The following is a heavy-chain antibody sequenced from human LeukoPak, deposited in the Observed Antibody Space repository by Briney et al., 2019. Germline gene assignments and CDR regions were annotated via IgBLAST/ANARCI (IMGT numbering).Heavy chain of an antibody. CDR2: ISSSSSNI. CDR3: AREDDYMDV. Sequence: GGSLRLSCAASGFTFSSYSMNWVRQAPGKGLEWVSSISSSSSNIYYADSVKGRFTISRDNAKNSLYLQMNSLRAEDTAVYYCAREDDYMDVWGKGTTVTVSS. CDR1: GFTFSSYS. V-gene: IGHV3-21*01. J-gene: IGHJ6*03.